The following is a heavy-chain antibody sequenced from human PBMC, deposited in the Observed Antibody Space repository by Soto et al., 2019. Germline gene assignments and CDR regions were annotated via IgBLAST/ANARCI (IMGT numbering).Heavy chain of an antibody. CDR1: GYTLGNNY. V-gene: IGHV1-8*01. CDR2: MNPNSGNT. CDR3: ARMATSGTLNWFDP. J-gene: IGHJ5*02. Sequence: ASVNVSCKSSGYTLGNNYIRWVRQATGQGLEWMGWMNPNSGNTGYAQKFQGRVSMTRNTSITTAYLELSSLRSDDTAIYYCARMATSGTLNWFDPWGQGTLVTVSS.